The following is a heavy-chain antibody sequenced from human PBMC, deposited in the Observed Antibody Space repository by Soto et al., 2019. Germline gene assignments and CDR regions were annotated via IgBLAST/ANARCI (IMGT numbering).Heavy chain of an antibody. Sequence: PSETLSLTCAVYGGSFSGYYWSWIRQPPGKGLEWIGEINHSGSTNYNPSLKSRVTISVDTSKSQFSLKLRSVTAADTAVYYCARAFLRRSGSYSYYYYYYMDVWRKGTTVTVSS. CDR2: INHSGST. D-gene: IGHD3-10*01. J-gene: IGHJ6*03. V-gene: IGHV4-34*01. CDR3: ARAFLRRSGSYSYYYYYYMDV. CDR1: GGSFSGYY.